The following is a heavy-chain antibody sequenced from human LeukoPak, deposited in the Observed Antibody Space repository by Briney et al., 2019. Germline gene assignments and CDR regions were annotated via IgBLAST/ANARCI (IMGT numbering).Heavy chain of an antibody. V-gene: IGHV1-2*02. CDR2: INPNSGGT. J-gene: IGHJ6*03. D-gene: IGHD3-10*01. CDR3: ARGHGSYYYYMDV. CDR1: GYTFTDFY. Sequence: SVKVSCKASGYTFTDFYMLWVRQAPGQGLEWMGWINPNSGGTDYAQKFQGRVTMTRDTSTSTAYMELSRLTSDDTAVYHCARGHGSYYYYMDVWGKGTTVTVSS.